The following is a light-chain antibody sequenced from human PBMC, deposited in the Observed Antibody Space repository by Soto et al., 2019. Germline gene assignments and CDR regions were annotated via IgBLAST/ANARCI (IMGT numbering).Light chain of an antibody. CDR2: EVS. Sequence: DIQMTQAPSTLSASVGDRVTITCRASQSINAWLAWYQKKPGKAPNLLIYEVSTLDSGVPSRFSGSASGTEFTLTISYLESDDFATYYCQQYHPYSTFGQGTKVDI. CDR1: QSINAW. CDR3: QQYHPYST. V-gene: IGKV1-5*01. J-gene: IGKJ1*01.